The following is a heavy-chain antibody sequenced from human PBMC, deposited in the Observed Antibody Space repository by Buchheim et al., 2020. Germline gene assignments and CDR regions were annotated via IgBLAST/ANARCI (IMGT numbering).Heavy chain of an antibody. V-gene: IGHV3-30*04. CDR1: GFTFSSYA. CDR2: ISYDGSNK. J-gene: IGHJ3*02. CDR3: ARDPVHYYYDSSGYGSGAFDI. D-gene: IGHD3-22*01. Sequence: QVQLVESGGGVVQPGRSLRLSCAASGFTFSSYAMHWVRQAPGKGLEWVAVISYDGSNKYYADSVKGRFTISRDNSKNTLYLQMNSLRAEDTAVYYCARDPVHYYYDSSGYGSGAFDIWGQGT.